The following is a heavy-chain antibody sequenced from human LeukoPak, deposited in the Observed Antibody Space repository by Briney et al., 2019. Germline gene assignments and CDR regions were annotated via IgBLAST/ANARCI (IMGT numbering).Heavy chain of an antibody. V-gene: IGHV1-3*03. CDR3: ARESSGGSFPGFDP. CDR2: INAGNGNT. CDR1: GYTFTSYA. J-gene: IGHJ5*02. D-gene: IGHD2-15*01. Sequence: ASVKVSCKASGYTFTSYAMHWVRQAPGQRLEWMGWINAGNGNTKYSQEFQGRVTITRDTSASTAYMELSSLRSEDMAVYYCARESSGGSFPGFDPWGQGTLVTVSS.